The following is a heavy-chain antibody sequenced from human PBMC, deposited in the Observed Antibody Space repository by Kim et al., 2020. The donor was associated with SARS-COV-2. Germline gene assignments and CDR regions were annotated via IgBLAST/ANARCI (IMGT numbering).Heavy chain of an antibody. V-gene: IGHV4-59*01. CDR2: IYYSVNT. J-gene: IGHJ4*02. CDR3: ARGTYDYVWGSYRFVY. CDR1: GGSISGYH. D-gene: IGHD3-16*02. Sequence: SETLSLTCTVSGGSISGYHWSWIRQSPGRGLEWIGYIYYSVNTNYSPSLKSRVTISTDTSKNQFSLKLRSVTAADTAVYYCARGTYDYVWGSYRFVYWCRGPLVTLPS.